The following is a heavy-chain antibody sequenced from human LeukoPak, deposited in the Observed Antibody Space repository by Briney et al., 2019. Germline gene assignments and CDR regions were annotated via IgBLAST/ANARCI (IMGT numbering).Heavy chain of an antibody. CDR2: FDPEDGET. CDR1: GYTLTELS. D-gene: IGHD3-10*01. J-gene: IGHJ4*02. Sequence: ASVKVSCKVSGYTLTELSMYWVRQAPGKGLEWVGGFDPEDGETIYAQKFQGRVTMTEDTSTDTAYMELSSLRSEDTAVYYCATGGQLPYHFDYWGQGTLVTVSS. CDR3: ATGGQLPYHFDY. V-gene: IGHV1-24*01.